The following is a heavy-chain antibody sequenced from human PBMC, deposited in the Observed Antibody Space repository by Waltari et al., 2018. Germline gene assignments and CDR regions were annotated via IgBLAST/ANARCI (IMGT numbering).Heavy chain of an antibody. Sequence: EVQLVESGGGLVKPGGSLRLSCAASGFTFSSYSMNWVRQAPGKGLEWVSSISRSSSYIYYADSVKGRFTISRDNAKNSLYLQMNSLRAEDTAVYYCARGGRAAAGTINWGQGTLVTVSS. J-gene: IGHJ4*02. V-gene: IGHV3-21*01. CDR1: GFTFSSYS. CDR3: ARGGRAAAGTIN. CDR2: ISRSSSYI. D-gene: IGHD6-13*01.